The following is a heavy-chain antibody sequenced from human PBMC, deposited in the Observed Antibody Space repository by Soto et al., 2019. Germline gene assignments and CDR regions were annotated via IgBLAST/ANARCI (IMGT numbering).Heavy chain of an antibody. CDR2: IYTSGST. D-gene: IGHD3-22*01. V-gene: IGHV4-4*07. CDR1: GGSISSYY. CDR3: ARDYRRPYYYDSSDYYFDY. Sequence: SETLSLTCTVSGGSISSYYWSWIRQPAGKGLEWIGRIYTSGSTNYNPSLKSRVTMSVDTSKNQFSLKLSSVTAADTAVYYCARDYRRPYYYDSSDYYFDYWGQGTLVTAPQ. J-gene: IGHJ4*02.